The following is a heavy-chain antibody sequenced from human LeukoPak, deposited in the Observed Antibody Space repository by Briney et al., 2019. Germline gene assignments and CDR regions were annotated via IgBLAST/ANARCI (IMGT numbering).Heavy chain of an antibody. J-gene: IGHJ4*02. Sequence: GGSLRLSCTASGFTFTNYWMSWVRQAPGKGLEWVANIKQDGGTKYYLDSVKGRFTISRDNPENSLYLQVDSLRADGTAVYFCARIGYASSSLDFWGQGALVTVSS. D-gene: IGHD6-6*01. CDR1: GFTFTNYW. V-gene: IGHV3-7*05. CDR2: IKQDGGTK. CDR3: ARIGYASSSLDF.